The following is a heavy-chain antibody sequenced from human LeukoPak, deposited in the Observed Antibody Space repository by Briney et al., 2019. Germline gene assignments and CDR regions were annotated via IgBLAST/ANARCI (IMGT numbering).Heavy chain of an antibody. CDR1: GGSISSYY. Sequence: SSETLSLTCTVSGGSISSYYWSWIRQSPGKGLEWIGYIFYIGSTNYNPSLKSRVTISVDTSKNQFSLKLSSVTAADTAVYYCARELRTGTYYFDHWGQGTLVTVSS. J-gene: IGHJ4*02. D-gene: IGHD3/OR15-3a*01. CDR3: ARELRTGTYYFDH. CDR2: IFYIGST. V-gene: IGHV4-59*12.